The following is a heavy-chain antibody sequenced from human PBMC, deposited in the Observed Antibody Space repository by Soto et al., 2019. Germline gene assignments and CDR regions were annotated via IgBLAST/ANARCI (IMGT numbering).Heavy chain of an antibody. CDR1: GGSISSSSYY. J-gene: IGHJ5*02. CDR2: IYYSGST. D-gene: IGHD3-9*01. V-gene: IGHV4-39*01. CDR3: ARHGRYYDILSTLNWFDP. Sequence: QLQLQESGPGLVKPSETLSLTCTVSGGSISSSSYYWGWIRQPPGKGLEWIGSIYYSGSTYYNPSLKSRVTISVDTSKNQFSLKLSSVTAADTAVYYCARHGRYYDILSTLNWFDPWGQGTLVTVSS.